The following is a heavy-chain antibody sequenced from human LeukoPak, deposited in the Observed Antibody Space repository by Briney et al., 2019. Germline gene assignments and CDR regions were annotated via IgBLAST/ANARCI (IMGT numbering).Heavy chain of an antibody. D-gene: IGHD6-6*01. CDR2: IYTSGST. CDR1: GGSISSGSYY. V-gene: IGHV4-61*02. J-gene: IGHJ4*02. Sequence: SETLSLTCTVTGGSISSGSYYWSWIRQPAGKGLEWIGRIYTSGSTNYNPSLKSRVTISVDTSKNQFSLKLSSVTAADTAVYYCARGLPGYSSSPPLWGQGTLVTVSS. CDR3: ARGLPGYSSSPPL.